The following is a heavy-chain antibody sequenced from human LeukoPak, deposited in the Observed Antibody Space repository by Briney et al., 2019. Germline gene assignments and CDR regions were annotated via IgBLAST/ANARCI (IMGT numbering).Heavy chain of an antibody. CDR2: INGSGGST. J-gene: IGHJ3*02. V-gene: IGHV3-23*01. Sequence: GGSLRLSCAASGFTFSSYAMSWVRQAPGKGLEWVSDINGSGGSTYYADSVKGRFTISRDTSKYTLYLHMNSLRAEDTAVYYCARDGDSGSYRWEAFDIWGQGTMVTVSS. D-gene: IGHD1-26*01. CDR3: ARDGDSGSYRWEAFDI. CDR1: GFTFSSYA.